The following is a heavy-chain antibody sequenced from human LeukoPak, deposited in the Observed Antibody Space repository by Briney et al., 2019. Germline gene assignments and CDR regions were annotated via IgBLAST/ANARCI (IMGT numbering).Heavy chain of an antibody. Sequence: GGSLRLSCAASGFTFSSYWMSWVRQAPGKGLEWVANIKQDGSEKYYVDSVKGRFTISRDNAKNSLYLQMNSLRGEDTAVYYCARDESSSGYCSGGSCYSITPGWFDPWGQGTLVTVSS. V-gene: IGHV3-7*01. J-gene: IGHJ5*02. CDR1: GFTFSSYW. D-gene: IGHD2-15*01. CDR2: IKQDGSEK. CDR3: ARDESSSGYCSGGSCYSITPGWFDP.